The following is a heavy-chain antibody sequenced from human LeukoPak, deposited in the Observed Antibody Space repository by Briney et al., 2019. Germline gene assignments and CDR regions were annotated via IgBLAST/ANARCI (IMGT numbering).Heavy chain of an antibody. CDR2: ISSSGDTR. CDR3: ARDYSGWSLGY. V-gene: IGHV3-48*03. D-gene: IGHD6-19*01. Sequence: PGGSLRLSCSASGFMFSGYEMNWVRQAPGKGLEWFSYISSSGDTRFYADSVQGRFTISRDNAKNSLYLQMNSLRAEDTAIYYCARDYSGWSLGYWGQGTLVTVSS. J-gene: IGHJ4*02. CDR1: GFMFSGYE.